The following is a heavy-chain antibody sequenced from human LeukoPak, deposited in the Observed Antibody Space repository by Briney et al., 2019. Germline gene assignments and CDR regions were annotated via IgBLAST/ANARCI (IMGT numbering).Heavy chain of an antibody. V-gene: IGHV1-69*05. J-gene: IGHJ4*02. CDR3: ARGLTYASCYDY. CDR1: GGTFSSYA. D-gene: IGHD2-2*01. Sequence: SVKVSCKASGGTFSSYAISWVRQAPGQGLEWMGGIIPIFGTANYAQKFQGRVTTTTDESTSTAYMELSSLRSEDTAVYYCARGLTYASCYDYWGQGTLVTVSS. CDR2: IIPIFGTA.